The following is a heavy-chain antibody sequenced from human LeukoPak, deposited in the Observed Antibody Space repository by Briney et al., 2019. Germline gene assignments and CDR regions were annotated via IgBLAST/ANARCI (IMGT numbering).Heavy chain of an antibody. Sequence: ASVKVSCKASGYTFTSYDINWVRQATGQGLEWMGWMNPNSGNTGYAQKFQGRVTMTRNTSISTAYMELSSLRSEDTAVYYCARGGVIYYYDSSGLGDYFDYWGQGTLVTVSS. CDR1: GYTFTSYD. V-gene: IGHV1-8*01. J-gene: IGHJ4*02. CDR3: ARGGVIYYYDSSGLGDYFDY. CDR2: MNPNSGNT. D-gene: IGHD3-22*01.